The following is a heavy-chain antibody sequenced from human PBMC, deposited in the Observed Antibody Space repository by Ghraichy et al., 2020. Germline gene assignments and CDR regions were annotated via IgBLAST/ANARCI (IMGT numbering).Heavy chain of an antibody. V-gene: IGHV3-7*03. Sequence: GGSLRLSCVASGFDFNRHWMSWVRQAPGKGLEWLANIRYDGGQKYDVDSGRGRFIISRDNGKNSLYLQMNSLRAEDTAVYYCVRVEWGGGDYGDYWGQGALVTVSS. CDR2: IRYDGGQK. J-gene: IGHJ4*02. CDR3: VRVEWGGGDYGDY. CDR1: GFDFNRHW. D-gene: IGHD2-21*01.